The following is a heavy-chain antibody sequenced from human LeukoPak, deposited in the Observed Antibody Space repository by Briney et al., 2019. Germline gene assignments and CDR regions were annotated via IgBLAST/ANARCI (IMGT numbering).Heavy chain of an antibody. Sequence: SETLSLTCTVSGGSISSYYWSWIRQPPGKGLEWIGYIYYSGSTNYNPSLKNRVTISVDTSKNQFSLKLSSVTAADTAVYYCARQGWYSFDYWGQGTLVTVSS. V-gene: IGHV4-59*08. CDR1: GGSISSYY. D-gene: IGHD2-15*01. CDR2: IYYSGST. CDR3: ARQGWYSFDY. J-gene: IGHJ4*02.